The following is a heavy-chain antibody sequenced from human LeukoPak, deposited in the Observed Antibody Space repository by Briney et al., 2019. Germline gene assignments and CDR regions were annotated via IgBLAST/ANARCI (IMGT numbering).Heavy chain of an antibody. CDR2: VDSDGSST. CDR1: GFTFSSYS. Sequence: GGSLRLSCAASGFTFSSYSMNWVRQAPGKGLVWVSRVDSDGSSTTYAGSVKGRFTISRDNAKSTLYLQMNSLRAEDTAVYYCARGITIFGVVNDAFDIWGQGTMVTVSS. J-gene: IGHJ3*02. CDR3: ARGITIFGVVNDAFDI. V-gene: IGHV3-74*01. D-gene: IGHD3-3*01.